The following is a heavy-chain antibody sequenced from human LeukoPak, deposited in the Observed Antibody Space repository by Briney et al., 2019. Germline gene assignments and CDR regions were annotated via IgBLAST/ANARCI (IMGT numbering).Heavy chain of an antibody. CDR3: TSQDIVVVPAALGIDY. D-gene: IGHD2-2*01. Sequence: GGSLRLSCTASGFTFGDYAMSWVRQAPGKGLEWVGFIRSVAYGGTTEYAASVKGRFTISRDDSKSIAYLQMNSLKTEDTAVYYCTSQDIVVVPAALGIDYWGQGTLVTVPS. V-gene: IGHV3-49*04. CDR1: GFTFGDYA. J-gene: IGHJ4*02. CDR2: IRSVAYGGTT.